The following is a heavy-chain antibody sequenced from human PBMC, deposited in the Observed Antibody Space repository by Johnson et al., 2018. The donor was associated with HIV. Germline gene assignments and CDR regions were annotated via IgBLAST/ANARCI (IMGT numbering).Heavy chain of an antibody. D-gene: IGHD2-15*01. V-gene: IGHV3-64*01. J-gene: IGHJ3*02. CDR1: GFIFNNYA. CDR3: ARARWYLGGGSCCAFDI. CDR2: ISSNGGGT. Sequence: VQLVESGGGLVQPGGSLRLSCVASGFIFNNYAMHWVRQAPGRTLEYVSAISSNGGGTYYASFAKGRFTISRDNAKNSLYLQMNSLSAEETAVYYCARARWYLGGGSCCAFDIWGQGTMVTVSS.